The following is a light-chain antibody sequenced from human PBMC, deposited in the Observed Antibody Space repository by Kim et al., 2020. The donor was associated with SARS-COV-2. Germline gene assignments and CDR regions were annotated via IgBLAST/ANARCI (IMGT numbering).Light chain of an antibody. J-gene: IGLJ1*01. CDR3: SSYAAISNFV. V-gene: IGLV2-8*01. Sequence: QSALTQPPSASGSPGQSVTISCTGTSSDVGGYNYVSWYQQHPGKAPKLMIYEVSKRPSGVPDRFSGSKSGNTASLTVSGPQAEDEADYYCSSYAAISNFVFGTGTKVTVL. CDR2: EVS. CDR1: SSDVGGYNY.